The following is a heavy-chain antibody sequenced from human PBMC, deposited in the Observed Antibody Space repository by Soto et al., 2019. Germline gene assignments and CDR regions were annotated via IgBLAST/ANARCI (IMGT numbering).Heavy chain of an antibody. Sequence: KPSETLSLTCAVSGGSISSGGYSWSWIRQPPGKGLEWIGYIYHSGSTYYNPSLKSRVTISVDRSKNQFSLKLTSVTAADTAVYYCARTAAYDSSGSPLYYFDYWGQGTLVTVSS. CDR2: IYHSGST. CDR1: GGSISSGGYS. V-gene: IGHV4-30-2*01. J-gene: IGHJ4*02. D-gene: IGHD3-22*01. CDR3: ARTAAYDSSGSPLYYFDY.